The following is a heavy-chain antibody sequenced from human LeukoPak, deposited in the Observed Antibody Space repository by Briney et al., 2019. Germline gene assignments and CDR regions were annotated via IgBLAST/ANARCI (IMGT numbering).Heavy chain of an antibody. CDR2: ISGSGGST. CDR1: GFTFSSYA. CDR3: ATYYVWGSYDY. J-gene: IGHJ4*02. Sequence: GGSLRLSCAASGFTFSSYAMSWVRQAPGKGLEWVSAISGSGGSTYYADSVEGRFTISRDNSKNTLYLQMNSLRAEDTAVYYCATYYVWGSYDYWGQGTLVTVSS. D-gene: IGHD3-16*01. V-gene: IGHV3-23*01.